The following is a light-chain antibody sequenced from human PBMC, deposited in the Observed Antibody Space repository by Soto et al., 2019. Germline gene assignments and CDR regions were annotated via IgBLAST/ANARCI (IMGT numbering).Light chain of an antibody. J-gene: IGKJ1*01. CDR2: GAS. V-gene: IGKV3-20*01. Sequence: EFVLTQSPGTLSLSPGERATLSCRASQTVRNNYLAWYQQKPGQAPRLLIYGASSRATGIPDRFSGSGSGTDFTLTISRLQPEDFPVYYCRQYGSSPRTFGQVTKVDIK. CDR3: RQYGSSPRT. CDR1: QTVRNNY.